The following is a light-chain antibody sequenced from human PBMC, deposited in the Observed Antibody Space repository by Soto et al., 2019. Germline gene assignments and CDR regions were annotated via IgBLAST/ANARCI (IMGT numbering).Light chain of an antibody. CDR1: QNIRIF. V-gene: IGKV1-39*01. J-gene: IGKJ2*01. CDR3: QHSYNYPPT. CDR2: KAD. Sequence: DIQMTQSPSSLSASVGDRVTITCRASQNIRIFLNWYQQRPGEAPRLLIYKADNSQSGVHSRFSASGSGTDFTLTINSLQPEDFASYYCQHSYNYPPTFGQGTRLEIK.